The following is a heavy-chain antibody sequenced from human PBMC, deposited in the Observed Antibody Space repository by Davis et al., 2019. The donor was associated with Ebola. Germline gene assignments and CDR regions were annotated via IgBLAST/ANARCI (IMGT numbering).Heavy chain of an antibody. CDR3: ARAPKYTGYDFPYYFDY. Sequence: GESLKISCAASGFTSSSYAMSWVRQAPGKGLEWVSAISGSGGSTYYADSVKGRFTISRDNSKNTLYLQMNSLRAEDTAVYYCARAPKYTGYDFPYYFDYWGQGTLVTVSS. CDR1: GFTSSSYA. J-gene: IGHJ4*02. V-gene: IGHV3-23*01. CDR2: ISGSGGST. D-gene: IGHD5-12*01.